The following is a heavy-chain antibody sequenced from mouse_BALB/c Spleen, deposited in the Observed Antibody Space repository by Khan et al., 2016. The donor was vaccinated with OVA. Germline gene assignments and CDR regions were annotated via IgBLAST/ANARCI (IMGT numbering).Heavy chain of an antibody. J-gene: IGHJ2*01. CDR3: ARDRMDY. Sequence: QVQLQQSGAELAKPGASVKMSCKASGYTFTTYCMHWVKQRPGQGLEWIGYINPTSGYTDYNEKFKDRATLSADKSSSTAYMQLSSLTSEDSAVYYCARDRMDYWGQGTTLTVSS. CDR2: INPTSGYT. CDR1: GYTFTTYC. V-gene: IGHV1-7*01.